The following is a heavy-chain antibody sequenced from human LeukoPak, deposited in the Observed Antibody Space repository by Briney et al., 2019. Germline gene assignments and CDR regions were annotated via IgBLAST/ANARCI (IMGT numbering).Heavy chain of an antibody. V-gene: IGHV1-18*01. Sequence: ASVKVSFKASGYTFTSYGISWVRQAPGQGLEWMGWISAYNGNTNYAQKLQGRVTMTTDTSTSTAYMELRSLRSDDTAVYYCARGRFRGIRMPTTDFDYWGQGTLVTVSS. CDR1: GYTFTSYG. D-gene: IGHD2-2*01. CDR2: ISAYNGNT. J-gene: IGHJ4*02. CDR3: ARGRFRGIRMPTTDFDY.